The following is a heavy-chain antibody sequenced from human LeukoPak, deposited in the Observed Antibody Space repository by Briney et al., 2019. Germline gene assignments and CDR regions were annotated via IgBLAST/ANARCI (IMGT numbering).Heavy chain of an antibody. CDR2: ISAYNGNT. CDR3: ARRHPDYGEAFDY. CDR1: GYTFTSYG. V-gene: IGHV1-18*01. Sequence: ASVKVSCRASGYTFTSYGISWVRQAPGQGREWMGWISAYNGNTNYAQKLQGRVTMATDTSTSTAYMELRSLRSDDTAVYYCARRHPDYGEAFDYWGQGTLVTVSS. J-gene: IGHJ4*02. D-gene: IGHD4-17*01.